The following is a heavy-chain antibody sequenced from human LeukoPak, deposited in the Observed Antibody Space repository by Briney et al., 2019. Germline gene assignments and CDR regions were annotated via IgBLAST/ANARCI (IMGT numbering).Heavy chain of an antibody. CDR2: ISNNGGYT. D-gene: IGHD2-15*01. CDR3: AKQLGYCSDGSCYFPY. CDR1: GFTFSSSA. V-gene: IGHV3-23*01. Sequence: GGSLRLSCAASGFTFSSSAMSWVRQAPGKGLEWVSAISNNGGYTYYADSVQGRFTISRDNSKSTLCLQMNSLRAEDTAVYYCAKQLGYCSDGSCYFPYRGQGTLVTVSS. J-gene: IGHJ4*02.